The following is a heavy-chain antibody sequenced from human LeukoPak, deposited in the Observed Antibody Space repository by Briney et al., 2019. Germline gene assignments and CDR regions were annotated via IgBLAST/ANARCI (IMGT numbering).Heavy chain of an antibody. V-gene: IGHV3-74*01. CDR1: GFTFSENW. CDR2: INRDGGLT. J-gene: IGHJ3*01. Sequence: GGSLRLSCVASGFTFSENWMHWVRQAPGKGLAWVSQINRDGGLTNYADSVKGRFTISRDNARNTVYLQMSSLRIEDTAIYFCAREEHRLAEAGTSAFDLGGQGTLVTVSP. D-gene: IGHD6-13*01. CDR3: AREEHRLAEAGTSAFDL.